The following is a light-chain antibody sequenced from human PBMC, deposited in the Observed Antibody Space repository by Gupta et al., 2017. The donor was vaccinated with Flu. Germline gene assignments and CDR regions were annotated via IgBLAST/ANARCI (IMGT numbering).Light chain of an antibody. J-gene: IGKJ1*01. CDR3: QQDDKSPGT. CDR1: QSVNSNY. V-gene: IGKV3-20*01. CDR2: DAS. Sequence: VFPQSPVTVSLSPEERAPLSCRASQSVNSNYLAWYQQKPGQAPRLLIYDASSRDTGIPDRFSGSGSGTDFTLTISSLEPEDFAVYYCQQDDKSPGTFGQGTKVEVK.